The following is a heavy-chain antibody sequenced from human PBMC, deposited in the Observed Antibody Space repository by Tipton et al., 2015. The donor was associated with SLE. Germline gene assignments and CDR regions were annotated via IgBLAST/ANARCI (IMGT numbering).Heavy chain of an antibody. CDR2: ISSSSSYI. CDR1: GFTFNNYN. Sequence: SLRLSCAASGFTFNNYNMNWVRQAPGKGLEWVSSISSSSSYIYYADSVKGRFTISRDNAKNSLYLQMNSLRDEDTAVYYCARVLDSSSWIDYWGQGTTVTVSS. V-gene: IGHV3-21*01. D-gene: IGHD6-13*01. CDR3: ARVLDSSSWIDY. J-gene: IGHJ4*03.